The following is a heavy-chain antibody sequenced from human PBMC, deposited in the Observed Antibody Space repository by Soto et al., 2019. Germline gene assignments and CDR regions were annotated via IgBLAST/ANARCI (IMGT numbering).Heavy chain of an antibody. D-gene: IGHD3-10*02. V-gene: IGHV4-34*01. CDR3: ASSDRLSSGRTHHY. J-gene: IGHJ4*02. CDR2: INHSGST. Sequence: SETLSLTCAVYGGSFSGYYWSWIRQPPGKGLEWIGEINHSGSTNYNPSLKSRVTISVDTSKNQFSLKLSSVTAADTAVYYCASSDRLSSGRTHHYWGQGTLVTVSS. CDR1: GGSFSGYY.